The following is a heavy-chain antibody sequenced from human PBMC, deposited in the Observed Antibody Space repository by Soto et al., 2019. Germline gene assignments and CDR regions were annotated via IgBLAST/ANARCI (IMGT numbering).Heavy chain of an antibody. V-gene: IGHV1-46*01. Sequence: VSCKASGYTFTSYYMHWVRQAPGQGLEWMGIINPSGGSTSYAQKFQGRVTMTRDTSTSTVYMELSSPRSEDTAVYYCASGGEDSSGYHVFYFDYWGQGTLVTVSS. D-gene: IGHD3-22*01. CDR3: ASGGEDSSGYHVFYFDY. CDR2: INPSGGST. J-gene: IGHJ4*02. CDR1: GYTFTSYY.